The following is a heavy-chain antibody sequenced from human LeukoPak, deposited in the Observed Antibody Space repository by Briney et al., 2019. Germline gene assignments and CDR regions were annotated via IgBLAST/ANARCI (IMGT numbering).Heavy chain of an antibody. CDR3: ASTKGIAVAAGDY. D-gene: IGHD6-19*01. V-gene: IGHV1-69*05. CDR1: GGTFSSYA. Sequence: GASVKVSCKASGGTFSSYAISWVRQAPGQGLEWMGGIIPIFGTANYAQKFQGRGTITTDESTSTAYMELSSLRSEDTAVYYCASTKGIAVAAGDYWGQGTLVTVSS. J-gene: IGHJ4*02. CDR2: IIPIFGTA.